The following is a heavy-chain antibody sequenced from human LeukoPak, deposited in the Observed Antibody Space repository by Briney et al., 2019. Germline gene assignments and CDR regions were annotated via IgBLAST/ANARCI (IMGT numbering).Heavy chain of an antibody. CDR1: GDSVSSNIAA. CDR3: VRDIWYFYL. Sequence: SQTLSLTCAISGDSVSSNIAAWNWIRQSPSRGLEWLVRTYYRSKWKNDYAVSVKSRITINADTSKNQFSLQLSSVTPEDTAVYYCVRDIWYFYLWGRGTLVTVSS. CDR2: TYYRSKWKN. J-gene: IGHJ2*01. V-gene: IGHV6-1*01.